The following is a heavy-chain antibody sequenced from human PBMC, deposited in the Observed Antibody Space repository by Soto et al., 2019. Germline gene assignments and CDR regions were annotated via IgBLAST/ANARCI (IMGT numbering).Heavy chain of an antibody. V-gene: IGHV3-48*03. CDR1: GFTFSSYE. Sequence: PGGSLRLSCAASGFTFSSYEMNWVRQAPGKGLEWVSYISSSGSSKYYADSVKGRFTISRENAKNSLYLQMNSLRAEDTAVYYCATSAYEFDYWGQGTLVTVSS. CDR3: ATSAYEFDY. J-gene: IGHJ4*02. D-gene: IGHD3-22*01. CDR2: ISSSGSSK.